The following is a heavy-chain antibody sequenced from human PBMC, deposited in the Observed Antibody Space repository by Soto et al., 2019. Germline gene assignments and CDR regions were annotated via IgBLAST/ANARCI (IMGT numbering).Heavy chain of an antibody. V-gene: IGHV4-59*01. D-gene: IGHD6-19*01. CDR2: IYYSGST. Sequence: WETLSLTCTVSGGSISSYYWSWIRQPPGKGLEWIGYIYYSGSTNYNPSLKSRVTISVDTSKNQFSLKLSSVTAADTAVYYCAREFSSGYFDYWGQRTLVTVST. J-gene: IGHJ4*02. CDR1: GGSISSYY. CDR3: AREFSSGYFDY.